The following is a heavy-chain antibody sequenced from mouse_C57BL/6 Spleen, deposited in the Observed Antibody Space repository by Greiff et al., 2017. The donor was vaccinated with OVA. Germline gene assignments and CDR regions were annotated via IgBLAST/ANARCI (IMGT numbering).Heavy chain of an antibody. V-gene: IGHV1-53*01. Sequence: QVQLQQPGTELVKPGASVKLSCKASGYIFTSYWMHWVKQRPGQGLEWIGNINPNNGGTNYNEKFKSKNTLTVDKSSSTAYMQLSSLTSEDSAVFYCARKGFDAMDYWGQGTSVTVSS. CDR1: GYIFTSYW. CDR2: INPNNGGT. CDR3: ARKGFDAMDY. J-gene: IGHJ4*01.